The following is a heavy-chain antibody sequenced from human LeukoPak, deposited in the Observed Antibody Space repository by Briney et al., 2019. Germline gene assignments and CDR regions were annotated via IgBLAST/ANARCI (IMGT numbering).Heavy chain of an antibody. CDR1: GFTFSSYS. CDR2: ISSSSSYI. CDR3: ARVPAYNGAEGFYDNGLDV. Sequence: GGSLRLSCAASGFTFSSYSMNWVRQAPGKGLEWVSSISSSSSYIYYADSVKGRFTISRDNAKNSLYLQMNSLRAEDTAVYYCARVPAYNGAEGFYDNGLDVWGHGTTVTVSS. J-gene: IGHJ6*02. D-gene: IGHD5/OR15-5a*01. V-gene: IGHV3-21*04.